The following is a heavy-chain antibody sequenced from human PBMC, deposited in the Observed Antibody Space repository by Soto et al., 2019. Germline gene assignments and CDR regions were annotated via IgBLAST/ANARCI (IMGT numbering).Heavy chain of an antibody. Sequence: SETLSLTCTVSSGTISSRSHYWAWIRQPPGKGLEWIGVIDDSGSTHYSESLKSRVTISVDTSKNQFSLKVGSVTATDTAVYYCARQGRNPRIPLIKHYATDFWGQGTAVTVSS. D-gene: IGHD2-2*02. CDR3: ARQGRNPRIPLIKHYATDF. CDR1: SGTISSRSHY. CDR2: IDDSGST. J-gene: IGHJ6*02. V-gene: IGHV4-39*01.